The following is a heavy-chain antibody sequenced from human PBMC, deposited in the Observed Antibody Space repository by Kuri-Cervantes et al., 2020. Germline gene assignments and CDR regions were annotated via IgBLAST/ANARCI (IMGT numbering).Heavy chain of an antibody. CDR3: ARGPPAAAGTLNY. CDR1: GYTFTSYD. Sequence: ASVKVSCKASGYTFTSYDINWVRQATGQGLEWMGWVNPNSGNTGYAQKFQGRVTMTRNTSISTAYMELSSLRSEDTAVYYCARGPPAAAGTLNYWGQGTLVTVSS. V-gene: IGHV1-8*01. J-gene: IGHJ4*02. CDR2: VNPNSGNT. D-gene: IGHD6-13*01.